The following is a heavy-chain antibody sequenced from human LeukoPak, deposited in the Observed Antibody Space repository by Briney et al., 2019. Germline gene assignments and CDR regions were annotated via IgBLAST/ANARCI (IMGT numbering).Heavy chain of an antibody. CDR3: ARDPCSGGSCYLQIDD. J-gene: IGHJ4*02. D-gene: IGHD2-15*01. CDR1: GYTFTSYY. CDR2: INPSGGST. V-gene: IGHV1-46*01. Sequence: ASVKVSCKASGYTFTSYYMHWVRQAPGQGLEWMGIINPSGGSTNYAQKLQGRVTMTTDTSTSTAYMELRSLRSDDTAVYYCARDPCSGGSCYLQIDDWGQGTLVTVSS.